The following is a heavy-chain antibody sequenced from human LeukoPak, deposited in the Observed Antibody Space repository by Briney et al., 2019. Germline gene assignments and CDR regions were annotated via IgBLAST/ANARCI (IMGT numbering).Heavy chain of an antibody. CDR3: ARGDDFWSGYSY. CDR2: IYASGST. Sequence: SETLSLTCTVSGGSISSYSWNWIRQPAGKGLEWIGHIYASGSTNYNPSLKSRVTMSVDTSMNQFSLKLSSVTAADTAVYYCARGDDFWSGYSYWSQGTLVTVSS. J-gene: IGHJ4*02. V-gene: IGHV4-4*07. D-gene: IGHD3-3*01. CDR1: GGSISSYS.